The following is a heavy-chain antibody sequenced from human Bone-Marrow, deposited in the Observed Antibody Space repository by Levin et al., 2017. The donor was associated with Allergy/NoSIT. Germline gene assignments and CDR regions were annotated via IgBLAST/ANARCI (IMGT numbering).Heavy chain of an antibody. CDR3: ARDSSPYCNNTSCPYNWFDP. Sequence: VASVKVSCKASAYTFTSYAIHWVRQAPGQRLEWMGWINAGSGITKYSQNFQGRVTITRDTSASTAYMDLSSLVSDDTAVYYCARDSSPYCNNTSCPYNWFDPWGQGTLVTVSS. V-gene: IGHV1-3*01. J-gene: IGHJ5*02. CDR1: AYTFTSYA. CDR2: INAGSGIT. D-gene: IGHD2-2*01.